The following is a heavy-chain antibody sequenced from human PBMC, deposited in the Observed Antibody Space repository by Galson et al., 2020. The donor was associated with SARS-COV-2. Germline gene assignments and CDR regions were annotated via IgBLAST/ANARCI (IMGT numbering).Heavy chain of an antibody. D-gene: IGHD3-9*01. J-gene: IGHJ6*02. Sequence: GESLKISCAASQFIFRNYGMHWVRQAPGKGLEWVALISYDGVKEYYADSVKGRFSISRDNSKNTLYLQMNSLRVEDTAVYYCAKDLLRYFDLLSYGMDVWGQGTTVTVSS. CDR1: QFIFRNYG. V-gene: IGHV3-30*18. CDR2: ISYDGVKE. CDR3: AKDLLRYFDLLSYGMDV.